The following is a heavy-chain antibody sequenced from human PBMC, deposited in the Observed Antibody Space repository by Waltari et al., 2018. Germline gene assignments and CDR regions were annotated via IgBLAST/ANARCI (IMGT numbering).Heavy chain of an antibody. D-gene: IGHD1-7*01. V-gene: IGHV4-38-2*01. J-gene: IGHJ4*02. CDR3: AGHELGLPGF. CDR1: GYSITSAYW. CDR2: IHYTGDT. Sequence: QVQLQESGPGLVKPSETLSLTCGVSGYSITSAYWWAWLRQPPGKGLEWIASIHYTGDTQYSPSLKSLVTIPADTSKNEVSLRLTSVTAADTAVYYCAGHELGLPGFWGQGTLVTVSS.